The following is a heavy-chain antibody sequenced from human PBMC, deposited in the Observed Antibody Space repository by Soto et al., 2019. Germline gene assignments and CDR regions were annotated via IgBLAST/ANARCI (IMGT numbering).Heavy chain of an antibody. Sequence: GGSLRLSCAASGFTFSSYAMSWVRQAPGKGLEWVSAISGSGGSTYYADSVKGRFTISRDNSKNTLYLQMNSLRAEDTAVYYCAKVSVLRYFDWSRGWFDPWGQGTLVTVS. J-gene: IGHJ5*02. CDR1: GFTFSSYA. CDR3: AKVSVLRYFDWSRGWFDP. V-gene: IGHV3-23*01. CDR2: ISGSGGST. D-gene: IGHD3-9*01.